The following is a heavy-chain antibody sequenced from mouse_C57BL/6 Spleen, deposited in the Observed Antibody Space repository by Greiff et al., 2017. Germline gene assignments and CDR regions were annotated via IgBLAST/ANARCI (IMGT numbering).Heavy chain of an antibody. CDR1: GFTFTDYY. D-gene: IGHD4-1*01. V-gene: IGHV7-3*01. CDR2: IRNKANGYNT. Sequence: EVMLVESGGGLVQPGGSLSLSCAASGFTFTDYYMSWVRQPPGKALEWLGFIRNKANGYNTEYSASVKGRFTISRDNSQSILYLQMNALRAEDSATYYCARYGWDGFAYWGQGTLVTVSA. J-gene: IGHJ3*01. CDR3: ARYGWDGFAY.